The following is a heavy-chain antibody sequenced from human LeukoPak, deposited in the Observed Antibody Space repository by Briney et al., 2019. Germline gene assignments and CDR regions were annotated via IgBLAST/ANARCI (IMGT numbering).Heavy chain of an antibody. CDR2: IYTSRST. J-gene: IGHJ5*02. D-gene: IGHD3-22*01. CDR3: ARLRRGDGSEYLNNWFDP. Sequence: SETLSLTCTVSGGSISSYYWSWIRQPPGKGLEWIGYIYTSRSTNYNPSLKSRVNISVDTSKNQISLKLSSVTAADTAVYYCARLRRGDGSEYLNNWFDPWGQGTLVTVSS. CDR1: GGSISSYY. V-gene: IGHV4-4*09.